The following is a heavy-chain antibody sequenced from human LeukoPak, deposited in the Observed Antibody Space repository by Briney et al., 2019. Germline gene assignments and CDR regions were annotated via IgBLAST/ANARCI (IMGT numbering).Heavy chain of an antibody. CDR3: ARSLGTTRDYYGMDV. D-gene: IGHD1-1*01. Sequence: SQTLSLTCTVSGGSISSGDYYWSWIRQPPGKGLEWIGYIYYSGSTYYNPSLKSRVTISVDTSKNQFSLKLSSVTAADTAVYYCARSLGTTRDYYGMDVWGQGTTVTVSS. V-gene: IGHV4-30-4*01. CDR2: IYYSGST. CDR1: GGSISSGDYY. J-gene: IGHJ6*02.